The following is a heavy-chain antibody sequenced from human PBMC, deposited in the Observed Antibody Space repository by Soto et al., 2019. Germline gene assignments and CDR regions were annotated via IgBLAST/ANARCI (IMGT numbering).Heavy chain of an antibody. Sequence: ASVKVSCKVSGYTFTGYYMHWVRQAPGQGLEWMGWINPNSGGTNYAQKFQGRVTMTRDTSISTAYMELSRLRSDDTAAYYCARDRDLNWGSHSSIYYGMDVWGQGTTVTVSS. CDR3: ARDRDLNWGSHSSIYYGMDV. D-gene: IGHD7-27*01. J-gene: IGHJ6*02. V-gene: IGHV1-2*02. CDR2: INPNSGGT. CDR1: GYTFTGYY.